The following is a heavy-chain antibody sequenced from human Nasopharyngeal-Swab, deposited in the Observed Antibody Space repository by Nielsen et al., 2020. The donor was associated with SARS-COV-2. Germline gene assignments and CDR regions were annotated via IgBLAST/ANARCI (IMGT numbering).Heavy chain of an antibody. CDR2: ISHSTTYI. J-gene: IGHJ1*01. V-gene: IGHV3-21*01. CDR3: ARTAAFCGDDCYSEYFQH. D-gene: IGHD2-21*02. CDR1: GFTFTTYT. Sequence: GGSLRLSCAASGFTFTTYTMNCVRQAPGKGLEWVSSISHSTTYIWYADSVKGRFTISRDNAKNSLYLQMNNLRADDTAIYYCARTAAFCGDDCYSEYFQHWGQGTLVTVSS.